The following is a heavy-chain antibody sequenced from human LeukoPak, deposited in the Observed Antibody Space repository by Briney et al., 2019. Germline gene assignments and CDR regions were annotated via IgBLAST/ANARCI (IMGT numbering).Heavy chain of an antibody. Sequence: GGSLRLSCAASGFTFSSYEMNWVRQAPGKGLEWVANIKQDGSEKYYVDSVKGRFTISRDNAKNSLYLQMNSLRAEDTAVYYCARDGLSMVRGVIENYWGQGTLVTVSS. J-gene: IGHJ4*02. V-gene: IGHV3-7*01. CDR3: ARDGLSMVRGVIENY. D-gene: IGHD3-10*01. CDR1: GFTFSSYE. CDR2: IKQDGSEK.